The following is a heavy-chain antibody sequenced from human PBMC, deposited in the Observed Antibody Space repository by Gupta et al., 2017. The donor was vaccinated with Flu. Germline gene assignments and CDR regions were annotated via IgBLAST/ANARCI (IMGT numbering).Heavy chain of an antibody. Sequence: QAPGQGLEWMGWINPNSGGTNYAQKFQGRVTMTRDTSSSTAYMELSRLRSDDTAVYYCARDGVVGATYYFDYWGQGTLVTVSS. CDR3: ARDGVVGATYYFDY. V-gene: IGHV1-2*02. J-gene: IGHJ4*02. D-gene: IGHD1-26*01. CDR2: INPNSGGT.